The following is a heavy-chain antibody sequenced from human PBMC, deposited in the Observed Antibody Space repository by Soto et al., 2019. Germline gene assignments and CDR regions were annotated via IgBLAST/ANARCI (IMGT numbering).Heavy chain of an antibody. D-gene: IGHD6-19*01. Sequence: QILLVQSGAEVKKPGGSVKVSCKASGYTFTNYDIGWVRQAPGQGLEWMGWISPYSGNTKYAQKFQGRFTMTTDTSTTTAYMELRSLRSDDTAVFYGVRFESSGWYTGGYWGQGTLVTISS. CDR1: GYTFTNYD. J-gene: IGHJ4*02. V-gene: IGHV1-18*01. CDR3: VRFESSGWYTGGY. CDR2: ISPYSGNT.